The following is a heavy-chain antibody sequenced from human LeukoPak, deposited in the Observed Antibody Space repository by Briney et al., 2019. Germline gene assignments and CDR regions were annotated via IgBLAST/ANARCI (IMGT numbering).Heavy chain of an antibody. V-gene: IGHV3-9*01. Sequence: GGSLRLSCAASGFTFDDYAMHWVRQAPGKGLEWVSGISWNSGSIGYADSVKGRFTISRDNAKNSLYLQMNSLRAEDTAVYYCARSLAYGSGSTNYWGQGTLVTVSS. CDR3: ARSLAYGSGSTNY. CDR2: ISWNSGSI. D-gene: IGHD3-10*01. CDR1: GFTFDDYA. J-gene: IGHJ4*02.